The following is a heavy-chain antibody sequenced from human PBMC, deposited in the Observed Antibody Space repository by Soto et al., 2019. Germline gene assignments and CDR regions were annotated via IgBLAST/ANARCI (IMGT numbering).Heavy chain of an antibody. CDR1: GYTFTGYY. CDR3: ARGNVLLWFGELLYPLFDY. CDR2: INPNSGGT. V-gene: IGHV1-2*04. Sequence: ASVKVSCKASGYTFTGYYMHWVRQAPGQGLEWMGWINPNSGGTNYAQKFQGWVTTTRDTSISTAYMELSRLRSDDTAVYYCARGNVLLWFGELLYPLFDYWGQGTLVTVSS. D-gene: IGHD3-10*01. J-gene: IGHJ4*02.